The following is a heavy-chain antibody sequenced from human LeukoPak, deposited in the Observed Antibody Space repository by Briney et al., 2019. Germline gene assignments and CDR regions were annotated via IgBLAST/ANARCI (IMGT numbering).Heavy chain of an antibody. CDR1: GFTFGSYG. CDR3: ARDRGDGGLIDY. Sequence: GGSLRLSCAASGFTFGSYGMSWVRQAPGKGLEWISFIPSSGGTIYYADSVRGRFTISRDNAKNSLYLQMNSLRAEDTAVYYCARDRGDGGLIDYWGQGTLVTVSS. D-gene: IGHD2-21*02. CDR2: IPSSGGTI. V-gene: IGHV3-48*04. J-gene: IGHJ4*02.